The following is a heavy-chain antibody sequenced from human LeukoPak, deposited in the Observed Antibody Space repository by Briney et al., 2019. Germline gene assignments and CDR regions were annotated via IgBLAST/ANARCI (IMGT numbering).Heavy chain of an antibody. Sequence: GGSLRLSCAASGFTFSNYWMHWVRQAPGRGLVWVSRINSDGSSTSYADSVKGRFTISRDNAKNSLYLQMNSLRAEDTAVYYCAELGITMIGGVWGKGTTVTISS. CDR1: GFTFSNYW. CDR3: AELGITMIGGV. V-gene: IGHV3-74*01. J-gene: IGHJ6*04. D-gene: IGHD3-10*02. CDR2: INSDGSST.